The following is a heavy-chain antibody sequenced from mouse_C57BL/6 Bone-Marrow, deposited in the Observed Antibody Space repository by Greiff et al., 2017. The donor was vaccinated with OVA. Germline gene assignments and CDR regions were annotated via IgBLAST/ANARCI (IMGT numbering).Heavy chain of an antibody. CDR3: ARNLGGPFAY. CDR2: IWSGGST. V-gene: IGHV2-2*01. CDR1: GFSLTSYG. D-gene: IGHD1-1*02. J-gene: IGHJ3*01. Sequence: QVQLQQSGPGLVQPSQSLSITCTVSGFSLTSYGVHWVRQSPGKGLEWLGVIWSGGSTDYNAAFISRLSISKDNSKSQVFFKMNSLQADDTAIYYCARNLGGPFAYWGQGTLVTVSA.